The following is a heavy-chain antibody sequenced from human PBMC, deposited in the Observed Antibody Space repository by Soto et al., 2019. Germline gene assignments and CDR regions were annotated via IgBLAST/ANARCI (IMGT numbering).Heavy chain of an antibody. D-gene: IGHD3-22*01. CDR1: GFKFEDYA. J-gene: IGHJ4*02. Sequence: GGSLRLSCAASGFKFEDYAMHWVRQGPGKGLEWVSGISWNSGRIGYADSVKGRFIISRNNAKKSLFLQMNTLRAEDTAVYYCARETDYYDSSGIDYWGQGTLFSVSA. V-gene: IGHV3-9*01. CDR3: ARETDYYDSSGIDY. CDR2: ISWNSGRI.